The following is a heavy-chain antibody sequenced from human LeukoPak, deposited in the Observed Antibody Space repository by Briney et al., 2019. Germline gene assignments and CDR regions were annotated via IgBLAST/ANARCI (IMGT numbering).Heavy chain of an antibody. J-gene: IGHJ6*03. CDR2: IMPLFNTA. CDR3: ARVDRYHYYLDV. V-gene: IGHV1-69*05. Sequence: GASVKVSCKASGGTFSSYSITWVRQAPGQGLEWMGGIMPLFNTANYAQQFQGRVTITTDESTSTAYMELSSLRFEDTAMYYCARVDRYHYYLDVWGKGNPTHRL. CDR1: GGTFSSYS.